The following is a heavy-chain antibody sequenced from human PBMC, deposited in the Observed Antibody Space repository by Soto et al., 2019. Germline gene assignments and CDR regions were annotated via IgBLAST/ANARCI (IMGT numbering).Heavy chain of an antibody. CDR1: GYTFTSYY. D-gene: IGHD4-4*01. V-gene: IGHV1-46*01. Sequence: QVQLVQSGAEVKKPGASVKVSCKASGYTFTSYYMHWVRQAPGQGLEWMAIINPSGGSTSYGQKFKGRVTMTRDTSTSTVYMELSSLRSEDTAVYYCVRDRPSYSYVFDIWGQGTMVTVSS. CDR3: VRDRPSYSYVFDI. CDR2: INPSGGST. J-gene: IGHJ3*02.